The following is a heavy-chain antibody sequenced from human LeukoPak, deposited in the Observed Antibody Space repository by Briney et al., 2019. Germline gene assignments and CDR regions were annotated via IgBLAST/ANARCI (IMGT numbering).Heavy chain of an antibody. V-gene: IGHV3-53*01. CDR3: ARLEKNSYYYMDV. CDR1: GFTVSSNY. Sequence: GGSLRLSCAVSGFTVSSNYMGWVRQAPGKGLEWVSVFYASGSIYYADSVKVRFTISRDNSENTVFLQMNTLRAEDTAVYYCARLEKNSYYYMDVWGKGTTVTVSS. J-gene: IGHJ6*03. D-gene: IGHD1-1*01. CDR2: FYASGSI.